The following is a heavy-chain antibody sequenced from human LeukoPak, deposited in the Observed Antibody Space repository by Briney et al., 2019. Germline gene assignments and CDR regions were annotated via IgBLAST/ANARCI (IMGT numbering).Heavy chain of an antibody. CDR1: GFTFSSYG. CDR3: AKDVGATEDY. J-gene: IGHJ4*02. CDR2: IWYDGSNK. V-gene: IGHV3-33*06. D-gene: IGHD1-26*01. Sequence: QPGRSLRLSCAASGFTFSSYGMHWVRQAPGKGLEWVAVIWYDGSNKYYADSVKGRFTISRDNSKNTLYLQMNSLRAEDTAVYYCAKDVGATEDYWGQGTLVTVSS.